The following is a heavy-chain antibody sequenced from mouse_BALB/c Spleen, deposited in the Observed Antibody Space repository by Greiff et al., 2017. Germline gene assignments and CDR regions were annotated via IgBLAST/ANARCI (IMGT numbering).Heavy chain of an antibody. CDR1: GFSLTSYG. V-gene: IGHV2-9*02. CDR2: IWAGGST. D-gene: IGHD2-4*01. Sequence: VMLVESGPGLVAPSQSLSITCTVSGFSLTSYGVHWVRQPPGKGLEWLGVIWAGGSTNYNSALMSRLSISKDNSKSQVFLKMNSLQTDDTAMYYCARDRYYDYDYAMDYWGQGTSVTVSS. J-gene: IGHJ4*01. CDR3: ARDRYYDYDYAMDY.